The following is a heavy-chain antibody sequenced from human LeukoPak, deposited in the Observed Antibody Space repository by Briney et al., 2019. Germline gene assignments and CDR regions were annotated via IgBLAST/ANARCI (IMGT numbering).Heavy chain of an antibody. CDR1: GGSISSYY. CDR3: ARGHYYDYVWGSTDAFDI. V-gene: IGHV4-4*07. Sequence: SETLSLTCTVSGGSISSYYWSWIRQPAGKGLEWIGRIYTSGSTNYNPSLKSRVTISVDTSKNQFSLKLSSVTAADTAVYYCARGHYYDYVWGSTDAFDIWGQGTMVTVSS. CDR2: IYTSGST. D-gene: IGHD3-16*01. J-gene: IGHJ3*02.